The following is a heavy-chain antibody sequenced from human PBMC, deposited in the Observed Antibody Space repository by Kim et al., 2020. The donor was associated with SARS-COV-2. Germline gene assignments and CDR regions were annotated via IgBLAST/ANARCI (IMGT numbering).Heavy chain of an antibody. V-gene: IGHV3-33*06. CDR3: AKDLIYYGSGSYNYYYYGMDV. J-gene: IGHJ6*02. D-gene: IGHD3-10*01. CDR2: IWYDGSNK. Sequence: GGSLRLSCAASGFTFSSYGMHWVRQAPGKGLEWVAVIWYDGSNKYYADSVKGRFTISRDNSKNTLYLQMNSLRAEDTAVYYCAKDLIYYGSGSYNYYYYGMDVWGQGTTVTVSS. CDR1: GFTFSSYG.